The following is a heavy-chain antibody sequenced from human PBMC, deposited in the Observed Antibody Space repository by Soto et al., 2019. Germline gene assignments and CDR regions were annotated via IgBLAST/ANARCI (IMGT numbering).Heavy chain of an antibody. D-gene: IGHD6-19*01. CDR2: IYHSGST. Sequence: QVQLQESGPGLVKPSGTLSLTCAVSGGSISSSNWWSWVRQPPGKGLEWIGEIYHSGSTNYNPTLKSRVTISVAKSKIHFSLKLSSVAAADTAVYYCARDIAVAGHGGYWGQGTLVTVSS. J-gene: IGHJ4*02. CDR1: GGSISSSNW. CDR3: ARDIAVAGHGGY. V-gene: IGHV4-4*02.